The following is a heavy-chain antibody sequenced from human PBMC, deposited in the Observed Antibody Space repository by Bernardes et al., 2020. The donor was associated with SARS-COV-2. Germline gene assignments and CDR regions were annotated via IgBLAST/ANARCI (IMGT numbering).Heavy chain of an antibody. CDR1: GFNFNYRG. Sequence: GGSLRVSCAASGFNFNYRGIHWVRQAPGKGLEWVSLISYEGSKEFYADFVRGRFSISRDNSKRAVYLQMNSLGPEDTAVYYCAKRKQIFHLSEWDVGMDVWGRGTTVTVS. V-gene: IGHV3-30*18. J-gene: IGHJ6*02. D-gene: IGHD1-26*01. CDR3: AKRKQIFHLSEWDVGMDV. CDR2: ISYEGSKE.